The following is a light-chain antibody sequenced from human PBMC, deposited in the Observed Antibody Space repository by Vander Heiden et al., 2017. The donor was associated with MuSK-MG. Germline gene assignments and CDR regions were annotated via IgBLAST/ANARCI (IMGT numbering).Light chain of an antibody. CDR1: QSVSSSY. Sequence: DTVLSQSPGTLSLSPGERATLSCRASQSVSSSYLAWYQQKPGQAPRLLIYGASSRATGIPDRFSGRGSGTDFTLTISRLGPEDFAVYYCQQYGSSPLTFGGGTKVXIK. J-gene: IGKJ4*01. V-gene: IGKV3-20*01. CDR2: GAS. CDR3: QQYGSSPLT.